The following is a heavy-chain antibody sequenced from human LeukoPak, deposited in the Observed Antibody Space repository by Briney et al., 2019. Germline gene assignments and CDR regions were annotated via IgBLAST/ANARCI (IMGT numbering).Heavy chain of an antibody. J-gene: IGHJ6*02. Sequence: GSLRLSCAASGFTFSSYAMHWVRQAPGKGLEYVSAISSNGGSTYYANSVKGRFTISRDNSKNTLYLQMGSLRAEDMAVYYCAREEEWLHYYYYGMDVWGQGTTVTVSS. V-gene: IGHV3-64*01. CDR2: ISSNGGST. CDR1: GFTFSSYA. CDR3: AREEEWLHYYYYGMDV. D-gene: IGHD3-3*01.